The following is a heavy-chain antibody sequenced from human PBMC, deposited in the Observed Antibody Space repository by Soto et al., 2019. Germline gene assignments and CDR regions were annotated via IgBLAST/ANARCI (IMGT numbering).Heavy chain of an antibody. D-gene: IGHD3-22*01. V-gene: IGHV1-69*01. CDR2: IIPIFGTA. CDR1: GGTFSSYA. CDR3: ARAAPDTYYYDSSGSAPFGY. Sequence: QVQLVQSGAEVKKPGSSVKVSCKASGGTFSSYAISWVRQAPGQGLEWMGGIIPIFGTANYAQKFQGRVTITADESTSTAYMELSSLRSEDTAVYYCARAAPDTYYYDSSGSAPFGYWGQGTLVTVSS. J-gene: IGHJ4*02.